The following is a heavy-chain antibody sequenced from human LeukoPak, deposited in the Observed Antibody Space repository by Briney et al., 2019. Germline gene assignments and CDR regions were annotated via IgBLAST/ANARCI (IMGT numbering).Heavy chain of an antibody. D-gene: IGHD3-10*01. V-gene: IGHV3-23*01. CDR3: AKDNYDSGSSGFDY. Sequence: GGSLRLSCAASGVTFSSYTMSWVRQAPGKGLEWVSAISGSDGSTHYADSVKGRFTISRDNSKNTLYLQMNCLRAEDTAVYYCAKDNYDSGSSGFDYWGQGTLVTVSS. CDR2: ISGSDGST. J-gene: IGHJ4*02. CDR1: GVTFSSYT.